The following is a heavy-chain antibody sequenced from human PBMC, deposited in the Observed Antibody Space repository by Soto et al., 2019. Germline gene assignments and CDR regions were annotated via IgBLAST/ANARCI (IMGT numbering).Heavy chain of an antibody. V-gene: IGHV4-61*01. CDR3: ARETIDYYDSSGYPTRRGRLDY. J-gene: IGHJ4*02. D-gene: IGHD3-22*01. CDR1: GGSVSSGSYY. CDR2: IYYSGST. Sequence: PSETLSLTCTVSGGSVSSGSYYWSWIRQPPGKGLEWIGYIYYSGSTNYNPSLKSRVTISVDTSKNQFSLKLSSVTAADTAVYYCARETIDYYDSSGYPTRRGRLDYWGQGTLVTVSS.